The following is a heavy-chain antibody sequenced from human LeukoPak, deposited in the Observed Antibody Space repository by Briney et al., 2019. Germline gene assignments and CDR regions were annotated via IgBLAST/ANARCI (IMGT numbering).Heavy chain of an antibody. D-gene: IGHD6-13*01. CDR3: ARGAYAAAAGFDY. CDR2: IWSDGSNK. Sequence: GKSLRLSCAASGFTFSSYGMHWVRQAPGKGLEWEAIIWSDGSNKYYADSVKGRFTISRDNSKNTMYLQMNSLRVEDTAVYYCARGAYAAAAGFDYWGQGTLVSVSS. V-gene: IGHV3-33*01. CDR1: GFTFSSYG. J-gene: IGHJ4*02.